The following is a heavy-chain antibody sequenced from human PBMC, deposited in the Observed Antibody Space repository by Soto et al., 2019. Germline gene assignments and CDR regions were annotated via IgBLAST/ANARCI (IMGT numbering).Heavy chain of an antibody. J-gene: IGHJ4*02. V-gene: IGHV3-74*01. D-gene: IGHD3-16*02. CDR1: GFTFSSYW. CDR3: VRYPRSVGGSYRPDY. Sequence: GGSLRLSCAASGFTFSSYWMHWVRQVPEKGLVWVSRINSDGSITNYADAVKGRFTISRDNVKNTLYLQMNSLRAEDTAVYYCVRYPRSVGGSYRPDYWGQGTLVTVSS. CDR2: INSDGSIT.